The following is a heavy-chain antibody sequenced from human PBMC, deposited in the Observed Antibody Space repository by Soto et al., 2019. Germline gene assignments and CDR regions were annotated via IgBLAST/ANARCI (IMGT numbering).Heavy chain of an antibody. CDR2: IDSSSSFI. Sequence: EVQLVESGGSLVKPGGSLGLSCAASGFTFSNHAMNWVRQAPGKGLEWVSSIDSSSSFIYYADSVKGRFTISRDNAKKSVYLQMSSLRAEDTAVYYCARDPLWFGEIGYFDYWGQGALVTVSS. CDR1: GFTFSNHA. J-gene: IGHJ4*02. CDR3: ARDPLWFGEIGYFDY. D-gene: IGHD3-10*01. V-gene: IGHV3-21*01.